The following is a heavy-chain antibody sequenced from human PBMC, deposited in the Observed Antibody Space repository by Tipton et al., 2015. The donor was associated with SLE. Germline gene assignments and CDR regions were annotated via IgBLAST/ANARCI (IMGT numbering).Heavy chain of an antibody. J-gene: IGHJ5*02. Sequence: TLSLTCTVSGGSISSEYWSWLRQPAGKGLGWIGRLNPSGDTNYNPPPKSRVTMSVDTSKKQFSLKLTSVTAADTAVYYCARYNSPSWFDPRGQGNLVTVSS. V-gene: IGHV4-4*07. CDR3: ARYNSPSWFDP. D-gene: IGHD6-19*01. CDR2: LNPSGDT. CDR1: GGSISSEY.